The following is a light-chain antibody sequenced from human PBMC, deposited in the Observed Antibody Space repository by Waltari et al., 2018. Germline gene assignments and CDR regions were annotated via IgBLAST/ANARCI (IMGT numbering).Light chain of an antibody. CDR1: QTIGSF. CDR2: GAS. J-gene: IGKJ2*01. Sequence: DIQMTQSPSSLSASVGDRVTITCRASQTIGSFLNWYQQKPGRAPKVLIYGASSLQSAVPSRFSGSAAVTEITLTISRLQPEDSGTYYCQQTYSMFPYTFGQGTKLVI. V-gene: IGKV1-39*01. CDR3: QQTYSMFPYT.